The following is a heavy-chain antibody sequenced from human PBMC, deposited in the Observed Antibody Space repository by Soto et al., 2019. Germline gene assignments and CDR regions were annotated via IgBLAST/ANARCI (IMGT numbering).Heavy chain of an antibody. Sequence: PGESLKISCKGSGYSFTSYWISWVRQMPGKGLEWMGRIDPSDSYTNYSPSFQGHVTISADKSISTAYLQWSSLKASDTAMYYCASPYGSGSKPLTQDYYYYGMDVWGQGTTVTVSS. CDR3: ASPYGSGSKPLTQDYYYYGMDV. V-gene: IGHV5-10-1*01. CDR2: IDPSDSYT. CDR1: GYSFTSYW. D-gene: IGHD3-10*01. J-gene: IGHJ6*02.